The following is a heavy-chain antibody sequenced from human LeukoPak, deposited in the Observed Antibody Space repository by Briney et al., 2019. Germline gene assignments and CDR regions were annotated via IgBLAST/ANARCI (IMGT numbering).Heavy chain of an antibody. J-gene: IGHJ4*02. CDR3: AKAHGGSYHSGID. V-gene: IGHV3-23*01. CDR1: GFTFTSYA. Sequence: GGSLRLSCAASGFTFTSYAMNWVRQAPGKGLEWVSGISGSGGRTYYADSVKGRFSISRDNSKNTLYLQLNSLRVEDTAVYYCAKAHGGSYHSGIDWGQGTLVIVSS. D-gene: IGHD1-26*01. CDR2: ISGSGGRT.